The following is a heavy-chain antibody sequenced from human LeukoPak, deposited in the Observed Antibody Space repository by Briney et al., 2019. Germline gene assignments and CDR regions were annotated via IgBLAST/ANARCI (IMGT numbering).Heavy chain of an antibody. Sequence: SETLSLTCAVSGYSISSGYYWGWIRQPPGKGLEWIGSIYHSGSTYYNPSLKSRVTISVDTSKNRFSLKLSSVTAADTAVYYCARQSLYYDFWSALDYYMDVWGKGTTVTVSS. V-gene: IGHV4-38-2*01. J-gene: IGHJ6*03. CDR1: GYSISSGYY. CDR3: ARQSLYYDFWSALDYYMDV. D-gene: IGHD3-3*01. CDR2: IYHSGST.